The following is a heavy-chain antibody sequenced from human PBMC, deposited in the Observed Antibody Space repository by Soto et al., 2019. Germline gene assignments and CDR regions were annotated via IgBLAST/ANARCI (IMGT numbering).Heavy chain of an antibody. J-gene: IGHJ5*02. CDR3: AREITVTTGPDWFDP. V-gene: IGHV1-2*02. D-gene: IGHD4-4*01. CDR2: INPNSGGT. CDR1: GYTFTGYY. Sequence: ASVKVSCKASGYTFTGYYMHWVRQAPGQGLEWMGWINPNSGGTNYAQKFQGRVTMTRDTSISTAYMELSRLRSDDTAVYYCAREITVTTGPDWFDPWGQGTLVTV.